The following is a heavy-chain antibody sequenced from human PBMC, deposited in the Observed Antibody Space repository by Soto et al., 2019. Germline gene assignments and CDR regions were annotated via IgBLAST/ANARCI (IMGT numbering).Heavy chain of an antibody. CDR3: ARRYCSGGSCTDAFDI. J-gene: IGHJ3*02. CDR1: GGSISSGGYS. V-gene: IGHV4-30-2*01. CDR2: IYHSGST. Sequence: PSETLSLTCAVSGGSISSGGYSWSWIRQPPGKGLEWIGYIYHSGSTYYNPSLKSRVTISVDRSKNQFSLKLSSVTAADTAVYYCARRYCSGGSCTDAFDIWGQGTMVTVSS. D-gene: IGHD2-15*01.